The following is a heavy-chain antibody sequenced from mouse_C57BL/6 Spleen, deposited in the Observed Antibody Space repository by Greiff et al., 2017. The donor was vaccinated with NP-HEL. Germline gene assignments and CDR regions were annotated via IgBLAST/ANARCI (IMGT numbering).Heavy chain of an antibody. CDR2: ISNLAYSI. V-gene: IGHV5-15*01. J-gene: IGHJ4*01. D-gene: IGHD2-1*01. CDR3: ARLYGNYVGNYAMDY. CDR1: GFTFSDYG. Sequence: DVMLVESGGGLVQPGGSLKLSCAASGFTFSDYGMAWVRQAPRKGPEWVAFISNLAYSIYYADTVTGRFTISRENAKNTLYLEMSSLRSEDTAMYYCARLYGNYVGNYAMDYWGQGTSVTVSS.